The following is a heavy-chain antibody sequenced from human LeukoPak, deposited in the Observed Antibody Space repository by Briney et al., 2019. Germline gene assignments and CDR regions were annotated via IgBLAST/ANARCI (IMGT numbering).Heavy chain of an antibody. CDR3: AKDQHRLTMVRGTYDAFDI. D-gene: IGHD3-10*01. Sequence: GGSLRLSCAASGFTFSSYGMHWVRQAPGKGLEWVAVISYDGSNKYYADSVKGRFTISRDNSKNTLYLQMNSLRAEDTAVYYCAKDQHRLTMVRGTYDAFDIWGQGTMVTVSS. V-gene: IGHV3-30*18. CDR1: GFTFSSYG. CDR2: ISYDGSNK. J-gene: IGHJ3*02.